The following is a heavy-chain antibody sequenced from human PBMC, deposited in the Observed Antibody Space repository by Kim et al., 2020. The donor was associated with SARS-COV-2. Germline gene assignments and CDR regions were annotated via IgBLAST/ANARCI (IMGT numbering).Heavy chain of an antibody. V-gene: IGHV4-59*01. CDR3: ASTGYGYFQH. D-gene: IGHD5-18*01. Sequence: SETLSLTCTVSGGSISSYYWTWIRQPPGKGLEWIGYIYYSGSTNYNPSLRSRVTISVNTSSNQFSLKLSSVTAADTAVYYCASTGYGYFQHWGQGTLVTV. J-gene: IGHJ1*01. CDR2: IYYSGST. CDR1: GGSISSYY.